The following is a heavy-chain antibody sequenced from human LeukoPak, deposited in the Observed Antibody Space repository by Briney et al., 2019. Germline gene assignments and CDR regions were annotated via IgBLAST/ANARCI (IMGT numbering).Heavy chain of an antibody. J-gene: IGHJ6*02. CDR2: IYYSGST. CDR1: GGSISSGGYY. V-gene: IGHV4-31*03. D-gene: IGHD3-3*01. CDR3: ARDRYDSCPMDV. Sequence: KASETLSLTCTVSGGSISSGGYYWSWIRQHPGKGLEWIGYIYYSGSTYYNPSLKSRVTISVDTSKNQFSLKLTSVTAADTAVYYCARDRYDSCPMDVWGQGTTVTVSS.